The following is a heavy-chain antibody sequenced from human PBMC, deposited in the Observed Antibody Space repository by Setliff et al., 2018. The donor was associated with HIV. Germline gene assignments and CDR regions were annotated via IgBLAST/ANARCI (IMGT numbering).Heavy chain of an antibody. Sequence: ASVKVSCKASGYTFTNYGISWVRQAPGQGLEWMGIINPSGGSTSYAQKFQGRVTMTRDTSTSTVYMELSSLRSEDTAVYYCARGYSSGWYAGFHYYYYYGMDVWGQGTTVTVSS. CDR2: INPSGGST. D-gene: IGHD6-19*01. V-gene: IGHV1-46*01. CDR3: ARGYSSGWYAGFHYYYYYGMDV. J-gene: IGHJ6*02. CDR1: GYTFTNYG.